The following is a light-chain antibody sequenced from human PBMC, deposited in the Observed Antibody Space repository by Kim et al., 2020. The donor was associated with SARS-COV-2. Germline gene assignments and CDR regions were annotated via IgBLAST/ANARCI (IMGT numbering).Light chain of an antibody. CDR1: SSDIGAYDY. CDR2: EVN. V-gene: IGLV2-14*01. Sequence: QSALTQPASVSGSPGQSITISCTGTSSDIGAYDYVSWYQQHPGKAPKLMIYEVNNRPSGVSNRFFGSKSGNTASLTISGLQAEDEADYYCSAYTNTSTLVFGTGTKVTVL. J-gene: IGLJ1*01. CDR3: SAYTNTSTLV.